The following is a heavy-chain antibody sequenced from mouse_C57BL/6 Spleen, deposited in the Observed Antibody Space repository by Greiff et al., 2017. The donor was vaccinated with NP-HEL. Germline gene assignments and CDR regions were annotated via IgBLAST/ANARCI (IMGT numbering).Heavy chain of an antibody. CDR2: IDPSDSET. CDR1: GYTFTSYW. CDR3: ARGVYDGSFDY. D-gene: IGHD2-3*01. V-gene: IGHV1-52*01. Sequence: QVQLKQPGAELVRPGSSVKLSCKASGYTFTSYWMHWVKQRPIQGLEWIGNIDPSDSETHYNQKFKDKATLTVDKSSSTAYMQLSSLTSEDSAVYYCARGVYDGSFDYWGQGTTLTVSS. J-gene: IGHJ2*01.